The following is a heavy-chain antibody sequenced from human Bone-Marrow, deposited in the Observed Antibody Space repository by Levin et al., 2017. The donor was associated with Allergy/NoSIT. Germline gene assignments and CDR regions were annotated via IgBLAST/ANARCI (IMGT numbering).Heavy chain of an antibody. CDR1: GFTFSSYS. CDR2: ISSSSTYT. Sequence: LSLTCAASGFTFSSYSMNWVRQAPGEGLEWVSSISSSSTYTNYADSLKGRFTISRDNAKNSLYLQMNSLRAEDTAVYFCARGGATVTTNAEYFQHWGQGTLVTVSS. D-gene: IGHD4-17*01. V-gene: IGHV3-21*01. CDR3: ARGGATVTTNAEYFQH. J-gene: IGHJ1*01.